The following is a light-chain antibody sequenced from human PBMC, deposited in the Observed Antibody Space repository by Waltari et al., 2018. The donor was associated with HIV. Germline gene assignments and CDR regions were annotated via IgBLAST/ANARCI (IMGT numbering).Light chain of an antibody. CDR2: KAS. J-gene: IGKJ1*01. CDR3: QQSRT. Sequence: DIQMTQSPSTLSASVGDRVTITCRASQSISSWLAWYQQKPGEAPKLLIYKASSLESGFTSRFSGSGSGTEFTLTISSLQPDDFATYYCQQSRTFGQGTKVDIK. CDR1: QSISSW. V-gene: IGKV1-5*03.